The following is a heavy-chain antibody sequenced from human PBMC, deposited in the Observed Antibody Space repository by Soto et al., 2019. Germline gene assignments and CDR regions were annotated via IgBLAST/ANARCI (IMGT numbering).Heavy chain of an antibody. Sequence: SGGSLRLSCAAFGFTFSSYALSWVRQAPGKGLEWVSAISGSGGSTYYADSVKGRFTISRDNSKDTLYLQMNSLRADDTAVYYCAKLGSRDAYLTDWFDPWGQGTLVTVPQ. J-gene: IGHJ5*02. CDR3: AKLGSRDAYLTDWFDP. CDR2: ISGSGGST. D-gene: IGHD2-2*01. CDR1: GFTFSSYA. V-gene: IGHV3-23*01.